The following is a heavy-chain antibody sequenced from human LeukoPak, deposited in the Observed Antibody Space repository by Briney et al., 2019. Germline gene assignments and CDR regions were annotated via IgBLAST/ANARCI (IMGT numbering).Heavy chain of an antibody. CDR1: GFTFSSYG. J-gene: IGHJ4*02. V-gene: IGHV3-23*01. CDR2: INGGGDT. D-gene: IGHD6-19*01. Sequence: GGSLRLSCAASGFTFSSYGMSWVRQGPGKGLEWVSTINGGGDTFYADSVKGRFTISRDNSKNTLYLQMNSQRAEDTAAYYCAKRTPYRSGLYYFDYWGRGTLVTVSS. CDR3: AKRTPYRSGLYYFDY.